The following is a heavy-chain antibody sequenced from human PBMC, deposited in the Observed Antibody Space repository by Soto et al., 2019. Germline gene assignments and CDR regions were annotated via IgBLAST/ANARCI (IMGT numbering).Heavy chain of an antibody. J-gene: IGHJ6*02. V-gene: IGHV4-34*01. Sequence: PSETLSLTCXVYGGSFSGYYWSWIRQPPGKGLEWIGEINHSGSTNYNPSLKSRVTISVDTSKNQFSLKLSSVTAADTAVYYCARGVLLWFGEFGYYYYGMDVWSQGTTVTVSS. CDR1: GGSFSGYY. CDR3: ARGVLLWFGEFGYYYYGMDV. D-gene: IGHD3-10*01. CDR2: INHSGST.